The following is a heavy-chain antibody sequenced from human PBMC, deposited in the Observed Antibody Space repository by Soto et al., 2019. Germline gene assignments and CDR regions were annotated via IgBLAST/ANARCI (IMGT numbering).Heavy chain of an antibody. CDR3: ARGVAGSGFDL. Sequence: SRTLSRACALFAEGVATKTAAWNWIRSSQTRGLEWLGRQSHRSTWRHYYSVSVKSRITVNPDTSKTHFSLQLNSVTPDDTAVYYCARGVAGSGFDLWGQGTLVSVS. J-gene: IGHJ4*02. CDR1: AEGVATKTAA. V-gene: IGHV6-1*01. D-gene: IGHD6-19*01. CDR2: QSHRSTWRH.